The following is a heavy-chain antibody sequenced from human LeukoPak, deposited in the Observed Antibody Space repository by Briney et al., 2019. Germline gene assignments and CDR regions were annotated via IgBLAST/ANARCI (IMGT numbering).Heavy chain of an antibody. D-gene: IGHD2-2*01. V-gene: IGHV4-34*01. J-gene: IGHJ4*02. CDR2: INHSGST. CDR1: GGSFSGYY. Sequence: PSETLSLTCAVYGGSFSGYYWSWIRQPPGKGLEWVGEINHSGSTNYNPSLTSRVTISVDTSKNQFSLKLISVAAADTGRDYCGKERPRYCSSTSCQRALDYWGQGTLVTVPS. CDR3: GKERPRYCSSTSCQRALDY.